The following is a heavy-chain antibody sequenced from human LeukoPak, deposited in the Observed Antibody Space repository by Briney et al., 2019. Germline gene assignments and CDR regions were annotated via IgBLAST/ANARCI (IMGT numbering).Heavy chain of an antibody. Sequence: GGSLRLSCAASGFTFSSYGITWVRQAPGKGLEWVSTISATGGSTYYADYVKGRFTISRDNSKDTLYLQMNSLRAEDTAVYYCAKGGYSSGWRNYFDYWGQGTLVTVSS. CDR3: AKGGYSSGWRNYFDY. CDR1: GFTFSSYG. D-gene: IGHD6-19*01. J-gene: IGHJ4*02. CDR2: ISATGGST. V-gene: IGHV3-23*01.